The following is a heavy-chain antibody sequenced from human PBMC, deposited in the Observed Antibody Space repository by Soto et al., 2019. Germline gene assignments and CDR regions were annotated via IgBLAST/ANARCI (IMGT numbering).Heavy chain of an antibody. Sequence: PSETLSLTCTVSGGSISSGYYYWSWIRRPPGKGLEWIGNIYYSGNTNYNPSLKSRLTISIETSKNQFSLKLSSVTAADTAVYYCARDRGTSHPKGGDAFDIWGQGTMVTVSS. J-gene: IGHJ3*02. D-gene: IGHD3-16*01. CDR2: IYYSGNT. V-gene: IGHV4-30-4*01. CDR3: ARDRGTSHPKGGDAFDI. CDR1: GGSISSGYYY.